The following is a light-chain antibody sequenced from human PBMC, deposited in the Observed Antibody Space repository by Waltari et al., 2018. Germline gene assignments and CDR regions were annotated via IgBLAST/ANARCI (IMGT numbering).Light chain of an antibody. CDR3: CSYAGSSTWV. J-gene: IGLJ3*02. CDR2: EGN. V-gene: IGLV2-23*01. Sequence: QSALNQPASVSGSPGQSITISCSGTSSDVGSYNQVSWYQQHPGKAPKLILYEGNKCPSGVVNRFSASKSGNTASLPSSGLQAEDEADYYCCSYAGSSTWVFGGGTKLTVL. CDR1: SSDVGSYNQ.